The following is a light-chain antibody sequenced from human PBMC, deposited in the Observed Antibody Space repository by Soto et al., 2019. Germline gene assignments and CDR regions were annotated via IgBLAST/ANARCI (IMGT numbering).Light chain of an antibody. CDR3: QQYGSSPRT. J-gene: IGKJ4*01. V-gene: IGKV3-20*01. CDR1: QSGSSDD. CDR2: RAS. Sequence: MGLTQSPAALSFSPGERATRSCRAGQSGSSDDVAWYQQKPGQVPTVLIYRASTRATGVPDRFSGSGSGTDFTLAISRVEPEGFAVYYCQQYGSSPRTFGGGTKVDIK.